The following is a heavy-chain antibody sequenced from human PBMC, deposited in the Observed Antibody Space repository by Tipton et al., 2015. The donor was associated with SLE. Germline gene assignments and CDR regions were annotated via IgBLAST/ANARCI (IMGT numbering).Heavy chain of an antibody. CDR3: ARGHYDFWSGYYTGFDY. J-gene: IGHJ4*02. CDR1: GGSFSGYY. D-gene: IGHD3-3*01. V-gene: IGHV4-34*01. CDR2: INHSGST. Sequence: TLSLTCAVYGGSFSGYYWSWIRHPPGKGLEWIGEINHSGSTNYNPSLKSRVTISVDTSKNQFSLKLSSVTAADTAVYYCARGHYDFWSGYYTGFDYWGQGTLVTVSS.